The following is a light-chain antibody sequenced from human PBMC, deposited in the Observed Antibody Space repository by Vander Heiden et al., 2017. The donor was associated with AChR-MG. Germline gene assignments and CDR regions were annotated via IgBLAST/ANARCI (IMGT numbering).Light chain of an antibody. CDR1: SGSIASNY. CDR3: QSYDSSNRVV. CDR2: EDN. Sequence: NFMLTQPHSVSESPGKTVTISCTRSSGSIASNYVQWYQQRPGSAPTTMIYEDNQRPSGVPDRFSGSIDSSSNAASLTISGLKTEDEADYYGQSYDSSNRVVFGGGTKLTVL. V-gene: IGLV6-57*04. J-gene: IGLJ2*01.